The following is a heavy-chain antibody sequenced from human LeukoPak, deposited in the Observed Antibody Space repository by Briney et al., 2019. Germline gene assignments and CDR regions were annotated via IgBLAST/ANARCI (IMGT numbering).Heavy chain of an antibody. J-gene: IGHJ5*02. CDR3: ARAEWELLSWFDP. Sequence: SSQTLSLTCSVSGGSISCGGYYWSWIRQPPGKGLEWIGYIYYSGSTNYNPSLKSRVTISVDTSKNQFSLKLSSVTAADTAVYYCARAEWELLSWFDPWGQGTLVTVSS. CDR1: GGSISCGGYY. V-gene: IGHV4-61*08. D-gene: IGHD1-26*01. CDR2: IYYSGST.